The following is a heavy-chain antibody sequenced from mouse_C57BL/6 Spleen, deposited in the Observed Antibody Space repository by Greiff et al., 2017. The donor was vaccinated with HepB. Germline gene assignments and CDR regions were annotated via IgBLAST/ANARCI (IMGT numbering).Heavy chain of an antibody. V-gene: IGHV5-4*01. CDR1: GFTFSSYA. D-gene: IGHD2-2*01. J-gene: IGHJ4*01. CDR2: ISDGGSYT. Sequence: EVQVVESGGGLVKPGGSLKLSCAASGFTFSSYAMSWVRQTPEKRLEWVATISDGGSYTYYPDNVKGRFTISRDNAKNNLYLQMSHLKSEDTAMYYCARDGGYPYYYAMDYWGQGTSVTVSS. CDR3: ARDGGYPYYYAMDY.